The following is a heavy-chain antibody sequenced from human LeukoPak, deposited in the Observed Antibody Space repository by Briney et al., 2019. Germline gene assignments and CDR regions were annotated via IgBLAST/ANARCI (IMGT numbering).Heavy chain of an antibody. D-gene: IGHD6-19*01. V-gene: IGHV6-1*01. Sequence: SQTLSLTCAISGDSVSSNSAAWNWFRQSPSRGLEWLGRTYYRSKWYNDYAVSVKSRISINPDTSKNQFSLQLNSVTPEDTGVYYCARDGGAVAGIFDYWGQGTLVTVSS. J-gene: IGHJ4*02. CDR2: TYYRSKWYN. CDR3: ARDGGAVAGIFDY. CDR1: GDSVSSNSAA.